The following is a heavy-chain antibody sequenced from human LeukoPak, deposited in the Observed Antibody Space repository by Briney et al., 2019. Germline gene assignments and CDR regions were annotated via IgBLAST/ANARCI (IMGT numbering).Heavy chain of an antibody. J-gene: IGHJ4*02. CDR3: AKEEARAMALDY. D-gene: IGHD5-18*01. Sequence: PGRSLRLSCAASGFTFSSYGMHWVRQAPGKGLEWVAVISYDGSNKNYADSVKGRLTISRDNSKNTLYLQMNSLRVEDTAVYYCAKEEARAMALDYWGQGTLVTVSS. CDR2: ISYDGSNK. CDR1: GFTFSSYG. V-gene: IGHV3-30*18.